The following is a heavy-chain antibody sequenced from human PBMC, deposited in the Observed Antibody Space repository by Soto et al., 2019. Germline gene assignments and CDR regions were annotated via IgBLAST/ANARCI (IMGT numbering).Heavy chain of an antibody. V-gene: IGHV3-30-3*01. Sequence: QVQLVESGGGVVQPGRSLRLSCAASGFTFSSYAMHWVRQAPGKGLEWVAVISYDGSNKYYADSVKGRFTISRDNSKNSLSLQMNSLRAEDTAVYYCARDLGLDYDILTGVDYYYYYGMDVWGQGTTVTVSS. CDR1: GFTFSSYA. D-gene: IGHD3-9*01. CDR2: ISYDGSNK. CDR3: ARDLGLDYDILTGVDYYYYYGMDV. J-gene: IGHJ6*02.